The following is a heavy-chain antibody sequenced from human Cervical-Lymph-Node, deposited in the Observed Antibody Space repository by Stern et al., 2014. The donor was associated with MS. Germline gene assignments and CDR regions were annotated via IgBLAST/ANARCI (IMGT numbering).Heavy chain of an antibody. D-gene: IGHD3-22*01. Sequence: EVQLVESGAEVKKPGESLKISCRTSGYTFSNFWIGWVRQMPGKGLEWMGVTYPADSDNTYRPSFQSQVTISADESISTAYLQWRSLKASDTAMYYCVRRRDSAGYDTFDLWGQGTMLIVSS. J-gene: IGHJ3*01. V-gene: IGHV5-51*01. CDR1: GYTFSNFW. CDR2: TYPADSDN. CDR3: VRRRDSAGYDTFDL.